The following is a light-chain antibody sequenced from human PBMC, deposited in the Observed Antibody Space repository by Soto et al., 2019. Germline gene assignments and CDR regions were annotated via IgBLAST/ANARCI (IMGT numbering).Light chain of an antibody. V-gene: IGKV1-39*01. CDR3: QQTFSFPLT. Sequence: DIPMTQSPASLSASVGHRVTISCRASQNINNFLHWYQQKPGKAPSLLIYTASTLQTGVPSRFSGSGSGTDFTLTINSLQPEDFATYFCQQTFSFPLTFGPGTKVDI. J-gene: IGKJ3*01. CDR2: TAS. CDR1: QNINNF.